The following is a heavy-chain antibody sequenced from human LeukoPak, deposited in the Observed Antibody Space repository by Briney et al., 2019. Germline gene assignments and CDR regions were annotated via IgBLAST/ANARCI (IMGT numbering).Heavy chain of an antibody. CDR1: GGTFSSYA. Sequence: SVKVSCKASGGTFSSYAISGVRQAPGQGLEWMGRIIPILGIANYAQKFQGRVTITADKSTSTAYMELSSLRSEDTAVYYCARAPQIAAAGTTWGQGTLVTVSS. CDR3: ARAPQIAAAGTT. CDR2: IIPILGIA. J-gene: IGHJ5*02. V-gene: IGHV1-69*04. D-gene: IGHD6-13*01.